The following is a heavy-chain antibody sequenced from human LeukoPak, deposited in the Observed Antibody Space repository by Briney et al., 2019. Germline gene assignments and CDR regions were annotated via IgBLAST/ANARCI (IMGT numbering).Heavy chain of an antibody. Sequence: GASVKVSCKASGYTFTSYYMHWVRQAPGQGLEWMGIINPSGGSTSYAQKFQGRVTMTRDTSTSTVYMELSSLRSEDTAVYYCAKSGYSSGWFRAFDIWGQGTLVTVSS. V-gene: IGHV1-46*01. J-gene: IGHJ3*02. CDR3: AKSGYSSGWFRAFDI. D-gene: IGHD6-19*01. CDR1: GYTFTSYY. CDR2: INPSGGST.